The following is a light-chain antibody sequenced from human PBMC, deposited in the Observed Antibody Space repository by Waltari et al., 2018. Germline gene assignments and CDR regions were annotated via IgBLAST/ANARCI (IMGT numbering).Light chain of an antibody. CDR2: AAS. CDR1: QYFSGNF. Sequence: TATSSDKRSQYFSGNFFAWYQQRPAQAPRLLFYAASTRATGIPDRFSATGSVTDFILTISRLEPEDFAVYYCQQYNRSPFTFGQGTKLEIK. V-gene: IGKV3-20*01. CDR3: QQYNRSPFT. J-gene: IGKJ2*01.